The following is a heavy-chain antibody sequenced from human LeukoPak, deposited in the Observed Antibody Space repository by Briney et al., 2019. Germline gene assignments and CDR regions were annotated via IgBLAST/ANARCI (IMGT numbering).Heavy chain of an antibody. J-gene: IGHJ4*02. D-gene: IGHD7-27*01. CDR1: GFTFSTFW. CDR3: NVRWGPNSDY. V-gene: IGHV3-74*01. CDR2: ISNDGSTT. Sequence: GSLRLSCAASGFTFSTFWMHWVRQTPGKGLVWVSRISNDGSTTHYADSVKGRFTISRDNAKNTLFLHMNSLRAEDTAVYYCNVRWGPNSDYWGQGALVTVSS.